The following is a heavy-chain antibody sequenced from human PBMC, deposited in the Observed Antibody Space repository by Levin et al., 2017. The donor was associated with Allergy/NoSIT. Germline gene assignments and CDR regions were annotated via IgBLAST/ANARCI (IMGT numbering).Heavy chain of an antibody. D-gene: IGHD2-15*01. CDR3: ARLGYCSGGSCYSDPTTPYYFDY. Sequence: GSLRLSCAVSGGSISSSNWWSWVRQPPGKGLEWIGEIYHSGSTNYNPSLKSRVTISVDKSKNQFSLKLSSVTAADTAVYYCARLGYCSGGSCYSDPTTPYYFDYWGQGTLVTVSS. CDR2: IYHSGST. V-gene: IGHV4-4*02. J-gene: IGHJ4*02. CDR1: GGSISSSNW.